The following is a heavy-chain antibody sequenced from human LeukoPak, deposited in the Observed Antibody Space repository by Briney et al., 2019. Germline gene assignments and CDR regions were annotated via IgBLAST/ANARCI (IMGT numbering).Heavy chain of an antibody. D-gene: IGHD3-10*01. Sequence: PSETLSLTCTVSGGSISSGSYYWSWIRQPPGKGLEWIGSIYHSGSTYYNPSLKSRVTISVDTSKNQFSLKLSSVTAADTAVYYCARDLRYYYGSGSSFDYWGQGTLVTVSS. CDR2: IYHSGST. CDR1: GGSISSGSYY. V-gene: IGHV4-39*07. J-gene: IGHJ4*02. CDR3: ARDLRYYYGSGSSFDY.